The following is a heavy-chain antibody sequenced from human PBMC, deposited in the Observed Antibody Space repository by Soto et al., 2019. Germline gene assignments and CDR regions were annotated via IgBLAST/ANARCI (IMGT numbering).Heavy chain of an antibody. Sequence: QVQLRESGPGLVKPSETLSLTCAVSGGYISDNTWWTWVCQPPGKGLEWIGEIYHSGATNYNPYLKSGVPMLIDTSQDQLSLMLNSVTAEDRAMYYCSRGGTGFIEYCGQGTPVTLSS. V-gene: IGHV4-4*02. CDR1: GGYISDNTW. CDR3: SRGGTGFIEY. J-gene: IGHJ4*02. D-gene: IGHD1-1*01. CDR2: IYHSGAT.